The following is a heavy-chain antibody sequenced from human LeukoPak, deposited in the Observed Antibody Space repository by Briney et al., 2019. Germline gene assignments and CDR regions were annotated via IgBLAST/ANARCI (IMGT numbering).Heavy chain of an antibody. CDR1: GFTFSSYA. Sequence: GGSLRLSCAASGFTFSSYAMSWVRQAPGKGLDWVPAISGSGGSTYYADSVKGRFTISRDNSKNTLYLQMNSLRAEDTAVYYCAKDPYYDFWSGYRVDNWFDPWGQGTLVTVSS. V-gene: IGHV3-23*01. D-gene: IGHD3-3*01. J-gene: IGHJ5*02. CDR2: ISGSGGST. CDR3: AKDPYYDFWSGYRVDNWFDP.